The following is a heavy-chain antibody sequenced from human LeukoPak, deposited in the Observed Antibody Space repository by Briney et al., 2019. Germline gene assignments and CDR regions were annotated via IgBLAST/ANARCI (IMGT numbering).Heavy chain of an antibody. J-gene: IGHJ5*02. D-gene: IGHD6-13*01. CDR3: ARDPYSSSWYWFDP. Sequence: NPSETLSLTCTVSGGSISSGDFYWSWIRQPPGKGLEWIGYIYYSGSTYYNPSLKSRVTISVDTSKNQFSLQLNSVTPEDTAVYYCARDPYSSSWYWFDPWGQGTLVTVSS. V-gene: IGHV4-30-4*01. CDR2: IYYSGST. CDR1: GGSISSGDFY.